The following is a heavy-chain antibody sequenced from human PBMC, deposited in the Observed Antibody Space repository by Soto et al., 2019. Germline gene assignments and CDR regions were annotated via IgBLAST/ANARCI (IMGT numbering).Heavy chain of an antibody. CDR1: GGSFSGYY. D-gene: IGHD2-15*01. Sequence: SETLSLTCAVYGGSFSGYYWSWIRQPPGKGLEWIGEINHSGSTNYNPSLKSRVTISVDTSKNQFSLKLSSVTAADTAVYYCASGYCSGGSCYPFDYWGQGTLVPVSS. J-gene: IGHJ4*02. CDR3: ASGYCSGGSCYPFDY. V-gene: IGHV4-34*01. CDR2: INHSGST.